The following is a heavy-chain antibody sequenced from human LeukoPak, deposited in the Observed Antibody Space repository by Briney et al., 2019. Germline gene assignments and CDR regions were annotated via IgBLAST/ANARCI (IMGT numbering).Heavy chain of an antibody. CDR2: IWFDGSLK. J-gene: IGHJ4*02. D-gene: IGHD4/OR15-4a*01. Sequence: PGGSLRLSCEVSGLTFRGYGMHWVRQAPGKGLEWVAIIWFDGSLKYYADSVKGRFTISRDDSKNTLYLQMDSLRVEDTAVYYCARARGCNYANCYYDYWGQGTLVTVSS. CDR1: GLTFRGYG. CDR3: ARARGCNYANCYYDY. V-gene: IGHV3-33*01.